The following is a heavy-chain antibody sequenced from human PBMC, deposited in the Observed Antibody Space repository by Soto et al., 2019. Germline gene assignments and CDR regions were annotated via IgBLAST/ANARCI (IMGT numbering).Heavy chain of an antibody. CDR1: GYTFTSYD. CDR2: MNPNSGNT. D-gene: IGHD5-12*01. CDR3: ARVGGYDFLGYYYYYMDV. J-gene: IGHJ6*03. Sequence: ASVKVSCKASGYTFTSYDINWVRQATGQGLEWMGWMNPNSGNTGYAQKFQGRVTMTRNTSISTAYMELSSLRSEDTAVYYCARVGGYDFLGYYYYYMDVWGKGTTVTVSS. V-gene: IGHV1-8*01.